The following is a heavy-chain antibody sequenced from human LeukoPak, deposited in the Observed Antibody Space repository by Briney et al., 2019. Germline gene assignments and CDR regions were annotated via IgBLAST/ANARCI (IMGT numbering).Heavy chain of an antibody. CDR1: GGSISSYY. CDR3: ALLVGAIEYFDY. CDR2: IYYSGST. D-gene: IGHD1-26*01. Sequence: SETLSLTCTVSGGSISSYYWSWIRQPPGKGLEWIGYIYYSGSTNYNPSLKSRVTISVDTSKNQFSLKLSSVTAADTAVYYCALLVGAIEYFDYWGQGTLVTVSS. V-gene: IGHV4-59*01. J-gene: IGHJ4*02.